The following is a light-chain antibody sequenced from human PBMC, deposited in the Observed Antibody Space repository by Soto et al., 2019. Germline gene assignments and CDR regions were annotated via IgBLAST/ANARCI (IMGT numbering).Light chain of an antibody. Sequence: QSVLTQPPSVSGAPGQRVTISCTGSSSNIGAGSDVHWYQQLPGTAPKLLIYGNSNRPSGVPDRFSGSKSGTSASLAINGLQAEDEADYYCQSYDSSLSGSYVFGTGTKLTVL. CDR1: SSNIGAGSD. V-gene: IGLV1-40*01. CDR3: QSYDSSLSGSYV. CDR2: GNS. J-gene: IGLJ1*01.